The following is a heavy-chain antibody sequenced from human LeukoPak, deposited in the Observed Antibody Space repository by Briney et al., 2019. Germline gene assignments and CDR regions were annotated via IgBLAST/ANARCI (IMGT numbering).Heavy chain of an antibody. CDR3: ARDPGRTGFDY. D-gene: IGHD1/OR15-1a*01. V-gene: IGHV3-9*02. CDR2: IYWSSSGT. J-gene: IGHJ4*02. CDR1: GFNSEDHA. Sequence: QPGRSLRLSCVVSGFNSEDHAMHWVRQAPGKGLEWVSGIYWSSSGTGYADSVKGRFTVSRDSAKNSLYLQMNSLRPEDTALYYCARDPGRTGFDYWGQGTLVTVSS.